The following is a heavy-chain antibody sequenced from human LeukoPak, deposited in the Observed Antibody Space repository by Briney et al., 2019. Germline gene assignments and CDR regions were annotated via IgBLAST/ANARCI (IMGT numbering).Heavy chain of an antibody. CDR2: LSGSGSST. CDR1: GFTFSRYA. D-gene: IGHD3-10*01. CDR3: AKDQYYYGSGSYYNAY. V-gene: IGHV3-23*01. Sequence: GGSLRLSCAASGFTFSRYAMSWVRQAPGKGLEWVSALSGSGSSTYYADSVKGRFTISRDNTKNTLYLQMNSLRAEDTAVYYCAKDQYYYGSGSYYNAYWGQGTLVTVSS. J-gene: IGHJ4*02.